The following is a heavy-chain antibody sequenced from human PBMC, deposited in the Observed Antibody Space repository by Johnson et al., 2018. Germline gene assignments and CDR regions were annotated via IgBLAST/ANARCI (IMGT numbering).Heavy chain of an antibody. V-gene: IGHV3-30*18. D-gene: IGHD1-26*01. J-gene: IGHJ6*02. Sequence: VQLVESGGGVVQPGRSLRLSCAVSGFTFSSYGMHWVRPGKGLEWVAIISYDGSNKYYADSVKGRFNISRDNSKNTLYLQMNSLRAEDTAVYYCAKDQPQMGGTSRYYYYGMDVWGQGTTVTVSS. CDR1: GFTFSSYG. CDR3: AKDQPQMGGTSRYYYYGMDV. CDR2: ISYDGSNK.